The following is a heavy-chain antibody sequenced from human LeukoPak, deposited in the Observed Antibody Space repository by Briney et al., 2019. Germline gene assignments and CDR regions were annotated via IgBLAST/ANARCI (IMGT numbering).Heavy chain of an antibody. V-gene: IGHV4-59*01. Sequence: SETLSLTCTVSGGSISSYYWSWIRQPPGKGLEWIGYIYYTGRTNYNPSLKSRVIISVDTSKNQFSLKVNSLTAADTAVYYCTSVSYYDSPPSFSYWGQGTPVTVSS. CDR2: IYYTGRT. J-gene: IGHJ4*02. CDR3: TSVSYYDSPPSFSY. D-gene: IGHD3-22*01. CDR1: GGSISSYY.